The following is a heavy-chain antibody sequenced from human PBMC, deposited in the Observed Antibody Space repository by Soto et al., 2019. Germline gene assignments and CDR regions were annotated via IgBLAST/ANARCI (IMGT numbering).Heavy chain of an antibody. CDR1: GDSVSSNSAT. CDR3: ARVYGDYQTNWFDP. Sequence: PSQTLSLTCAISGDSVSSNSATWNWIRQSPSRGLEWLGRTYYRSKWYNDYTVSVKSRITINPDTSKNQFSLQLNSVTPEDTAVYYCARVYGDYQTNWFDPWGQGTLVTVSS. CDR2: TYYRSKWYN. V-gene: IGHV6-1*01. D-gene: IGHD4-17*01. J-gene: IGHJ5*02.